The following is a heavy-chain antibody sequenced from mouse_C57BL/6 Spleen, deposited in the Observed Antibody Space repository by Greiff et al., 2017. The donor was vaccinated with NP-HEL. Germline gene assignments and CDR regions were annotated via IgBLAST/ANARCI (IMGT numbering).Heavy chain of an antibody. J-gene: IGHJ3*01. Sequence: DVQLVESGGGLVKPGGSLKLSCAASGFTFSSYAMSWVRQTPEKRLEWVATISDGGSYTYYPDNVKGRFTISRDNAKNNLYLQMSHLKSEDTAMYYCARVETGAWFAYWGQGTLVTVSA. CDR3: ARVETGAWFAY. CDR1: GFTFSSYA. CDR2: ISDGGSYT. D-gene: IGHD3-2*01. V-gene: IGHV5-4*01.